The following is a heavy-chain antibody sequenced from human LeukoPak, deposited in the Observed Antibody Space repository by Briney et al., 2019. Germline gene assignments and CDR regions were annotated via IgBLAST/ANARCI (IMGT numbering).Heavy chain of an antibody. CDR2: ISYDGSNK. D-gene: IGHD3-3*01. V-gene: IGHV3-30*04. CDR3: AKDHGGADY. Sequence: GGSLRLSCAASGFTFRSYAMHWVRQAPGKGLEWVAVISYDGSNKYYADSVKGRFTISRDNSKNTLYLQMNSLRAEDTAVYYCAKDHGGADYWGQGTLVTVSS. CDR1: GFTFRSYA. J-gene: IGHJ4*02.